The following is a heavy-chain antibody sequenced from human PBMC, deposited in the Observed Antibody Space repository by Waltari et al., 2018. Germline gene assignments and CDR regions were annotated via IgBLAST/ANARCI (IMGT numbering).Heavy chain of an antibody. V-gene: IGHV4-34*01. CDR3: ASRIGGISPLTG. D-gene: IGHD1-26*01. J-gene: IGHJ4*02. CDR2: IHHTGDT. CDR1: GGSFKAYY. Sequence: QVQLQQWGAGLLKPSETLSLTCAVYGGSFKAYYWTWIRQSPEKGLEWIGEIHHTGDTIYNPSLKSRVAILMDASKNQVSLSFKLVAAADTAIYYCASRIGGISPLTGWGQGTPVIVSA.